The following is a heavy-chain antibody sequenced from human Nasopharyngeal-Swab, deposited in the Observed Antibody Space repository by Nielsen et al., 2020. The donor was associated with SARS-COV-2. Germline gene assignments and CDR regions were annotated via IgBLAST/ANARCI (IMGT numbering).Heavy chain of an antibody. Sequence: GESMKIYCAASGFTVSCNFMTWGRQAPGKGLEWVSVIYSAGQTNYADSVKGRFTISRDNSKNTLYLQMNSLRAEDTAVYYCARGGGVDDFWSGRFDYWGQGTLVTVSS. CDR3: ARGGGVDDFWSGRFDY. CDR1: GFTVSCNF. CDR2: IYSAGQT. J-gene: IGHJ4*02. V-gene: IGHV3-53*01. D-gene: IGHD3-3*01.